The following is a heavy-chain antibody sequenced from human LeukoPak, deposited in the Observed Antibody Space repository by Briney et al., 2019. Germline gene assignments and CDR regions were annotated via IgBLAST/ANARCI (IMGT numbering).Heavy chain of an antibody. CDR2: ISSSGGDT. CDR1: GFPFSNYA. D-gene: IGHD3-10*01. V-gene: IGHV3-23*01. CDR3: VKNSGQTGVREVFDV. J-gene: IGHJ3*01. Sequence: GGSLRLSCAASGFPFSNYALTWVRQAPGEGLEWVSSISSSGGDTYYADSVRGRFTISRDNSKNTVYLQLNSLTADDTAFYYCVKNSGQTGVREVFDVCGQGTTVTVSS.